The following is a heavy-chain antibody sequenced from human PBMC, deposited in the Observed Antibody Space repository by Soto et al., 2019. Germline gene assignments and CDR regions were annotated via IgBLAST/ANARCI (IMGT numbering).Heavy chain of an antibody. CDR2: IYYTGNS. CDR3: AREQWGFDS. J-gene: IGHJ4*02. D-gene: IGHD6-19*01. Sequence: WTWIRQRPGKGLEWIAYIYYTGNSYYNPSLKSRLTISIDTSKNQFSLTLRPVTAADTAVYYCAREQWGFDSWGQGTLVTVSS. V-gene: IGHV4-31*02.